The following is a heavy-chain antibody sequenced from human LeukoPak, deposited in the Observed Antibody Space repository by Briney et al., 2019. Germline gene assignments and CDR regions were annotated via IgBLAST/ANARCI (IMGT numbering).Heavy chain of an antibody. CDR1: GGSISSSNW. J-gene: IGHJ4*02. CDR3: AILTTVTSNFDY. Sequence: SETLSLTCAVSGGSISSSNWWSWVRQPPGKGLEWIGEIYHSGSTNYNPSLKSRVTISVDKSKNHFSLKLSSVTAADTAVYYCAILTTVTSNFDYWGQGTLVTVSS. D-gene: IGHD4-17*01. V-gene: IGHV4-4*02. CDR2: IYHSGST.